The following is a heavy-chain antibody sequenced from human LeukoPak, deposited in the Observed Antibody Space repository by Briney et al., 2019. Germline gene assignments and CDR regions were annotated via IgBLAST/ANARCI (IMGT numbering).Heavy chain of an antibody. J-gene: IGHJ5*02. D-gene: IGHD5-18*01. V-gene: IGHV4-34*01. Sequence: SETLSLTCAVSGGSFSGYFWSWIRQPPGQGLEWIGEINHSGSTNYNASLKSRATISVATSNNKFSRKLSAVTAADTAVYYCARGLLYNYGQTWFEPWGHRTPGTASS. CDR1: GGSFSGYF. CDR2: INHSGST. CDR3: ARGLLYNYGQTWFEP.